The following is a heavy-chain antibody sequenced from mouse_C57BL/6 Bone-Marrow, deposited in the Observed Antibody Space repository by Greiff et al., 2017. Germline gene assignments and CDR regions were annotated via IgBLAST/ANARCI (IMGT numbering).Heavy chain of an antibody. J-gene: IGHJ4*01. CDR3: ARERGYGSSPYYYAMDY. V-gene: IGHV5-16*01. CDR1: GFTFSDYY. Sequence: EVKLMESEGGLVQPGSSMKLSCTASGFTFSDYYMAWVRQVPEKGLEWVANINYDGSSTYYLDSLKSRFIISRDNAKNMLYLQMSSLKSEDTATYYCARERGYGSSPYYYAMDYWGQGTSVTVSA. CDR2: INYDGSST. D-gene: IGHD1-1*01.